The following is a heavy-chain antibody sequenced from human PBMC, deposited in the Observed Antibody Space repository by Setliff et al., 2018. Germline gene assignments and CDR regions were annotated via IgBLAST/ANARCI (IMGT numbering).Heavy chain of an antibody. Sequence: PGGSLRLSCAASGLTFSSYWMSWVRQAPGKGLEWVANIKQDGSEKYYVDSVKGRFTISRDNAKNSLYLQMNSLRAEDTAVCYCARVYGASVWGNYPVDYWGQGTLVTVSS. CDR1: GLTFSSYW. J-gene: IGHJ4*02. V-gene: IGHV3-7*03. D-gene: IGHD3-16*02. CDR2: IKQDGSEK. CDR3: ARVYGASVWGNYPVDY.